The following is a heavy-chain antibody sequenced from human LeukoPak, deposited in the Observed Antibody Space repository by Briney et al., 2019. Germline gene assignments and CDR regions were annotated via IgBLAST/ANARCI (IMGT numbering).Heavy chain of an antibody. CDR1: GASISGSGYY. J-gene: IGHJ3*02. CDR2: IYSSGST. D-gene: IGHD3-16*01. CDR3: ARHDYVLDEDAFDI. V-gene: IGHV4-39*01. Sequence: SETLSLTCAVSGASISGSGYYWGWIRQPPGKGLEWIGNIYSSGSTYYNASLQSRVTISVDTSKNQFSLKLSSVTAADTAAYYCARHDYVLDEDAFDIWGQGTMVTVSS.